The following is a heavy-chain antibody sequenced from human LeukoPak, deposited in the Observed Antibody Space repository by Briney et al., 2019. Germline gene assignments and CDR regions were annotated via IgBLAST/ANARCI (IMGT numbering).Heavy chain of an antibody. CDR3: AREGTAGYYYYYYMDV. Sequence: KPSETLSLTCTVSGGSISSYYWSWIRQPPGKGLEWIGYIYYSGSTNYNPSLKSRVTISVDTSKNQFSLKLSSVTAADTAVYYCAREGTAGYYYYYYMDVWGKGATVTVSS. V-gene: IGHV4-59*01. J-gene: IGHJ6*03. CDR1: GGSISSYY. CDR2: IYYSGST. D-gene: IGHD1-1*01.